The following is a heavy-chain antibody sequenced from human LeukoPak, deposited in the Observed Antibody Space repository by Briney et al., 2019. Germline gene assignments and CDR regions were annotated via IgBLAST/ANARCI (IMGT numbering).Heavy chain of an antibody. CDR3: ARDLVTVTKGFDI. CDR2: IYYSGST. V-gene: IGHV4-59*11. D-gene: IGHD4-17*01. J-gene: IGHJ3*02. Sequence: SETLSLTCTVSGGSISSHYWSWIRQPPGKGLEWIGYIYYSGSTNYNPSLKSRVTISVDTSKNQFSLRLSSVTAADTAVYYCARDLVTVTKGFDIWGQGTMVSVSS. CDR1: GGSISSHY.